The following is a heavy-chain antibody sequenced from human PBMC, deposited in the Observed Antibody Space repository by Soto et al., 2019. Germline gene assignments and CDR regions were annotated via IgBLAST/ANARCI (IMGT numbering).Heavy chain of an antibody. CDR3: ARGGWYFDL. Sequence: QVQLVQSGAEEKKPGASVKVSCKASGYTFTSYAIHWVRQAPGQGLEWRGWINARNGNTKYSQKLQGRVTITRDTSASTAYMELSSLRSEDTAVYYCARGGWYFDLWGRGTLVTVSS. V-gene: IGHV1-3*05. CDR1: GYTFTSYA. CDR2: INARNGNT. J-gene: IGHJ2*01.